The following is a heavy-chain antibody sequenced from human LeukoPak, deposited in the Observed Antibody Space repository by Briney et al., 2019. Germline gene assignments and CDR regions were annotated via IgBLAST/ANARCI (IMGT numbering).Heavy chain of an antibody. CDR2: IKQDGSEK. J-gene: IGHJ4*02. V-gene: IGHV3-7*05. CDR3: ARESVQLWLYVFDY. D-gene: IGHD5-18*01. Sequence: PGGSQRLSCAASGFTFSGYWMSWVRQAPGKGLEWVANIKQDGSEKYYVDSVKGRFTISRDNAKNSLYLQMSSLRVEDTAVYYCARESVQLWLYVFDYWGQGSKVADSS. CDR1: GFTFSGYW.